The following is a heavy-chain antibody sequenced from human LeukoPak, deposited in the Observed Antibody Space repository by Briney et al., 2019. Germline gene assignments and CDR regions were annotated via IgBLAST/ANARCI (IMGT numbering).Heavy chain of an antibody. J-gene: IGHJ4*02. CDR1: GFTFSSYW. CDR2: ISSSSSYI. CDR3: ARVKRPTSRSSERSVASFDY. V-gene: IGHV3-21*01. Sequence: GGSLRLSCAASGFTFSSYWMHWVRQAPGKGLEWVSSISSSSSYIYYADSVKGRFTISRDNAKNSLYLQMNSLRAEDTAVYYCARVKRPTSRSSERSVASFDYWGQGTLVTVSS. D-gene: IGHD1-1*01.